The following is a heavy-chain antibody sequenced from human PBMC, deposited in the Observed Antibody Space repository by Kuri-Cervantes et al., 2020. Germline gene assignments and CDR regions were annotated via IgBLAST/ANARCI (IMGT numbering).Heavy chain of an antibody. CDR3: SRSVRSDDDILTGYYVVSGSYWYFDL. V-gene: IGHV4-30-4*02. Sequence: SETLSLTCTVSGCSISSGDNYWSWIRQPPGKGLEWIGYIYYSGSNYYNPSLKSRVTISVDTSKNQFSLKLSSLTAADTAVYYFSRSVRSDDDILTGYYVVSGSYWYFDLWGRGTLVTVSS. CDR2: IYYSGSN. CDR1: GCSISSGDNY. D-gene: IGHD3-9*01. J-gene: IGHJ2*01.